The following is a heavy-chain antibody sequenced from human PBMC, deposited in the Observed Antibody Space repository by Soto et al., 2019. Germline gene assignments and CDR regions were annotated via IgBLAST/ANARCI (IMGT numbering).Heavy chain of an antibody. J-gene: IGHJ4*02. Sequence: GASVKVSCKASGYTFSSYGISWVRQAPGQGLEWMGWISAYNGNRNYAQKLQGRVTMTTDTSTSTAYMELRSLGSDDTAVYYCARETIVEMRGAPDIDYWGQGTLVTVSS. V-gene: IGHV1-18*01. CDR3: ARETIVEMRGAPDIDY. CDR2: ISAYNGNR. D-gene: IGHD1-26*01. CDR1: GYTFSSYG.